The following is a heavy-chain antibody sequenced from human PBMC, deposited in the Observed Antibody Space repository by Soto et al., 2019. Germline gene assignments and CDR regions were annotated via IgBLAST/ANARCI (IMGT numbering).Heavy chain of an antibody. CDR1: GYTFTSYD. CDR2: MNPNSGNT. D-gene: IGHD5-18*01. V-gene: IGHV1-8*01. J-gene: IGHJ3*02. CDR3: ARGRGYTHIGDDAFDI. Sequence: ASVKVSCKASGYTFTSYDINWVRQATGQGLEWMGWMNPNSGNTGYAQKFQGRVTMTRNTSISTAYMELSSLRSEDTAVYYCARGRGYTHIGDDAFDIWGQGTMVTVSS.